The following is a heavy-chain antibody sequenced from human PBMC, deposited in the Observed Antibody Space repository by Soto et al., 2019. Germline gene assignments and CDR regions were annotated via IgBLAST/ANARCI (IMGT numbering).Heavy chain of an antibody. Sequence: ASVKVSCKASGYTFTGYYMHWVRQAPGQGLEWMGWINPNSGGTNYAQKFQGWVTMTRDTSISTAYMELSRLRSDDTAVYYCARDLVGYCSSTSCYDSYYGMDVWGQGTTVTVYS. CDR2: INPNSGGT. CDR1: GYTFTGYY. D-gene: IGHD2-2*01. CDR3: ARDLVGYCSSTSCYDSYYGMDV. J-gene: IGHJ6*02. V-gene: IGHV1-2*04.